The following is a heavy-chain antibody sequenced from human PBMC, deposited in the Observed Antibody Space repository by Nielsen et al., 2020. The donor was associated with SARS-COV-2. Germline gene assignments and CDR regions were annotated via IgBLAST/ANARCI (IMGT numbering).Heavy chain of an antibody. V-gene: IGHV3-13*01. J-gene: IGHJ3*02. Sequence: GESLKISCAASGFTFSSYDMHWVRQATGKGLEWVSAIGTAGDTYYPGSVKGRFTISRENAKNSLYLQMNSLRAGDTAVYYYAREGGYGAFDIWGQGTMVTVSS. D-gene: IGHD5-12*01. CDR2: IGTAGDT. CDR3: AREGGYGAFDI. CDR1: GFTFSSYD.